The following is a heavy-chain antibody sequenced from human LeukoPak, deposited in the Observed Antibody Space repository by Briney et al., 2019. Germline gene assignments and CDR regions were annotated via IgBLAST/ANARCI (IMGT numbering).Heavy chain of an antibody. CDR2: LTGGGGGT. J-gene: IGHJ4*02. V-gene: IGHV3-23*01. CDR3: AKDKGAVTGTFDY. CDR1: GFTFTNAW. Sequence: GGSLRLSCAASGFTFTNAWMSWVRQPPGKGLEWVSGLTGGGGGTSYADSVKGRFTISRDNSKNTLYLQMNSLRAEDTAVYYCAKDKGAVTGTFDYWGQGTLVTVSS. D-gene: IGHD1-14*01.